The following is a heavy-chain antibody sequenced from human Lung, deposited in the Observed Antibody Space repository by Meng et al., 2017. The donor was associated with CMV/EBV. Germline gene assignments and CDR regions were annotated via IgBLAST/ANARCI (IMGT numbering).Heavy chain of an antibody. V-gene: IGHV1-18*01. J-gene: IGHJ4*02. Sequence: ASVXVSCKASGYTFTNYGISWVRQAPGQGLEWMGWISAYNGNTNYAQNLQGRVTMTTDTSTNTAYMELRSLRSDDTAIYFCARDRATRAYYFDYWRQGTLVTVSS. D-gene: IGHD1-1*01. CDR2: ISAYNGNT. CDR3: ARDRATRAYYFDY. CDR1: GYTFTNYG.